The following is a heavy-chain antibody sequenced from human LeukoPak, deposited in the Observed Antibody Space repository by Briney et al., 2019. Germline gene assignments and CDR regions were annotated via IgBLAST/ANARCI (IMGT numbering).Heavy chain of an antibody. J-gene: IGHJ4*02. CDR3: ARYCSGGSCFDR. Sequence: GGSLRLSCAASGFTFSNYWMSWVRQAPGKGLEWVANIKQDGSEKYYVDSVKGRFTISRDNPKNSLYLQMNSLRAEDTAVYYCARYCSGGSCFDRWGQGTLVTVSS. D-gene: IGHD2-15*01. V-gene: IGHV3-7*01. CDR1: GFTFSNYW. CDR2: IKQDGSEK.